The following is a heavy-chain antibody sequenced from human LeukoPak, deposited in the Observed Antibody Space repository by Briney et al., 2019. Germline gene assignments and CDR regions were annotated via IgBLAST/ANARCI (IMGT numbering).Heavy chain of an antibody. Sequence: KPSETLSLTCTVSGGSISSYYWSWIRQPPRKGLEWIGYIYYSGSTNYNPSLKSRVTISVDTSKNQFSLKLSSVTAADTAVYYCARGQKGGFFDYWGQGTLVTVSS. CDR1: GGSISSYY. CDR2: IYYSGST. D-gene: IGHD3-16*01. V-gene: IGHV4-59*12. J-gene: IGHJ4*02. CDR3: ARGQKGGFFDY.